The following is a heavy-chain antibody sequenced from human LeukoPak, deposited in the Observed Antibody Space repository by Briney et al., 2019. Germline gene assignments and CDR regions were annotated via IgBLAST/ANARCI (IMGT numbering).Heavy chain of an antibody. V-gene: IGHV3-7*03. D-gene: IGHD3-16*02. J-gene: IGHJ4*02. Sequence: GGSLRLSCVASEFTFSTYWMTWVRQAPGKGLEWVVNINQDGSEKNYVDSVKGRFTVSRDNAKNSLFLQMNSLRAEDTAVYYCATYRVRHLNSLDYWGRGTLVSVSS. CDR2: INQDGSEK. CDR3: ATYRVRHLNSLDY. CDR1: EFTFSTYW.